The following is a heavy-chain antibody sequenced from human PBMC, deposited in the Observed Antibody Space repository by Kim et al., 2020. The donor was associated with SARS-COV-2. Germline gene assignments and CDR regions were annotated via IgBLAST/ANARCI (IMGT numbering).Heavy chain of an antibody. V-gene: IGHV3-33*01. CDR2: K. D-gene: IGHD3-16*01. Sequence: KYYADSVKGRFTPSRDNSKNTLYLQMNSLRAEDTAVYYCARGGTEGGMDVWGQGTTVTVSS. CDR3: ARGGTEGGMDV. J-gene: IGHJ6*02.